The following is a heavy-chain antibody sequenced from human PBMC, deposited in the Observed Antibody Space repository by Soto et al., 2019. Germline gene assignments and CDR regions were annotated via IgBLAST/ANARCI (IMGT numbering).Heavy chain of an antibody. CDR1: GYTFTSYD. V-gene: IGHV1-8*01. D-gene: IGHD7-27*01. CDR2: MNPNSGNT. CDR3: ARGLFSAGDRPDY. Sequence: ASVKVSCKASGYTFTSYDINWVRQATGQGLEWMGWMNPNSGNTGYAQKFQGRVTVTRNTSISTAYMELSSLRSEDTAVYYCARGLFSAGDRPDYWGQGTLVTVSS. J-gene: IGHJ4*02.